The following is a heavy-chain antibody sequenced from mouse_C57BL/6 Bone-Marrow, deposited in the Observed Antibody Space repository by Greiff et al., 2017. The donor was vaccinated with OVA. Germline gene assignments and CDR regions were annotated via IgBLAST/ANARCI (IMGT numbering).Heavy chain of an antibody. CDR2: IDPSDSYT. CDR1: GYTFTSYW. J-gene: IGHJ2*01. D-gene: IGHD3-3*01. CDR3: ARGGTPFDY. Sequence: HVQLQQPGAELVKPGASVKLSCKASGYTFTSYWMQWVKQRPGQGLEWIGEIDPSDSYTNYNQKFKGKATLTVDTSSSTAYMQLSSLTSEDSAVYYCARGGTPFDYWGQGTTLTVSS. V-gene: IGHV1-50*01.